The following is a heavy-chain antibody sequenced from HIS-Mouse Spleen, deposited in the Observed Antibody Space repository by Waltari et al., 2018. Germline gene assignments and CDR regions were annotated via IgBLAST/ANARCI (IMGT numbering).Heavy chain of an antibody. D-gene: IGHD6-13*01. V-gene: IGHV4-39*07. J-gene: IGHJ2*01. CDR2: IHYSGSP. CDR1: GGSISSSSYY. CDR3: AREIPYSSSWYDWYFDL. Sequence: QLQLQESGPRLVKPSETLSLTCTVSGGSISSSSYYWGWIRQPPGKGLGWIGSIHYSGSPYYHPSLKSRVTISVDTSKNQFSLKLSSVTAADTAVYYCAREIPYSSSWYDWYFDLWGRGTLVTVSS.